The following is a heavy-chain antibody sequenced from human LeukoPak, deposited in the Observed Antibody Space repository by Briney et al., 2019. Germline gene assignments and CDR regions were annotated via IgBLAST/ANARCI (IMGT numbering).Heavy chain of an antibody. D-gene: IGHD3-9*01. J-gene: IGHJ4*02. CDR3: ARGDPLRYFGWFRAYYFDY. CDR2: INPNSGGT. CDR1: GYTFTGYY. V-gene: IGHV1-2*02. Sequence: ASVKVSCKASGYTFTGYYMHWVRQAPGQGLEWMGWINPNSGGTNYAQKFQGRVTMTRNTSISTAYMELSSLRSEDTAVYYCARGDPLRYFGWFRAYYFDYWGQGTLVTVSS.